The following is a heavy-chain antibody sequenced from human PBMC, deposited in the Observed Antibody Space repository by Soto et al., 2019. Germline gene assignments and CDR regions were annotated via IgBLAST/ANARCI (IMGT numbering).Heavy chain of an antibody. CDR2: IFYSGST. Sequence: SETLSLTCTVSSGSISSTIYSWDWIRQPPGKGLEWIGSIFYSGSTYYNPSLKSRVTISVDTSKNQFSLKLSSVTAADTAVYYCARPIFLYSSSWEDYYYGMDVWGQGTTVT. CDR1: SGSISSTIYS. D-gene: IGHD6-13*01. CDR3: ARPIFLYSSSWEDYYYGMDV. V-gene: IGHV4-39*07. J-gene: IGHJ6*02.